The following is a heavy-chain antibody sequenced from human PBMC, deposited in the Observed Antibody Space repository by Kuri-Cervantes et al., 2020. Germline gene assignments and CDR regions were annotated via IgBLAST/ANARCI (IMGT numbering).Heavy chain of an antibody. CDR1: GFTFSNAW. J-gene: IGHJ4*02. V-gene: IGHV3-53*01. CDR2: IYSGGST. CDR3: ASHVFDY. Sequence: GESLKISCAASGFTFSNAWMSWVRQAPGKGLEWVSVIYSGGSTYYADSVKGRFTISRDNSKNTLYLQMNSLRAEDTAVYYCASHVFDYWGQGTLVTVSS.